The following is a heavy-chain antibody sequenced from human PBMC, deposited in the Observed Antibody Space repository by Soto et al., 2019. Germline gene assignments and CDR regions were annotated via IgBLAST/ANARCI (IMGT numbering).Heavy chain of an antibody. J-gene: IGHJ4*02. CDR1: GFTFSSYS. V-gene: IGHV3-23*01. Sequence: AGGSLRLSCAGSGFTFSSYSISWGRPAPGKGLEWVSAISGSGGSTYYAASVKGRFTISRDNSKNTLYLQMNSLRAEDTAVYYCAKGALIVVVITPRSFDYWGQGTLVTVSS. D-gene: IGHD3-22*01. CDR2: ISGSGGST. CDR3: AKGALIVVVITPRSFDY.